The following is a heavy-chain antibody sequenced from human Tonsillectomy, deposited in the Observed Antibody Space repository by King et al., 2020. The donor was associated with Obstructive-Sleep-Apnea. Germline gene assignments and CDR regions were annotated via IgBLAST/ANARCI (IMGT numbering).Heavy chain of an antibody. D-gene: IGHD3-10*01. CDR3: ARDPPQTMVRGVIKGYFDY. CDR2: SSAYNGKT. J-gene: IGHJ4*02. Sequence: VQLVESGAEVKKPGASVKGSCKASGYTFTSYGISGVRQAPGQGREWMVWSSAYNGKTNYAQKLQCRVTMTTDTSTSTAYVELRSLRSEDTAVYYCARDPPQTMVRGVIKGYFDYWGQGTLVTVSS. V-gene: IGHV1-18*01. CDR1: GYTFTSYG.